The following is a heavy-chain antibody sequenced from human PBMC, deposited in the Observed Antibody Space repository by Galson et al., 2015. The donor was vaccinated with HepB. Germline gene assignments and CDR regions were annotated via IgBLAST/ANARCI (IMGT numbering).Heavy chain of an antibody. J-gene: IGHJ4*02. Sequence: SVKVSCKASGYTFSSYGISWVRQAPGQGLEWMGWISADNGNTNYAQKFQGRVTLTKDTSTKTVYMELRSLTSDDTAVYFCARGGPYDFWSGYFHYFDYWGQGTLVTVSS. CDR1: GYTFSSYG. CDR3: ARGGPYDFWSGYFHYFDY. V-gene: IGHV1-18*04. D-gene: IGHD3-3*01. CDR2: ISADNGNT.